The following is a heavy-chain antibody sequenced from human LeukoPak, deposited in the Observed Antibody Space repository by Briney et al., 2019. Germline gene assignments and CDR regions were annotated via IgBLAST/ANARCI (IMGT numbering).Heavy chain of an antibody. V-gene: IGHV3-53*01. D-gene: IGHD6-19*01. CDR3: AKDLYETYSSGWYYYFDY. J-gene: IGHJ4*02. CDR1: GFTVSSNY. Sequence: GGSLRLSCAASGFTVSSNYMSWVRQAPGKGLEWVSVIYSGGCTYYADSVKGRFTISRDNSKNTLYLQMNSLRAEDTAVYYCAKDLYETYSSGWYYYFDYWGQGTLVTVSS. CDR2: IYSGGCT.